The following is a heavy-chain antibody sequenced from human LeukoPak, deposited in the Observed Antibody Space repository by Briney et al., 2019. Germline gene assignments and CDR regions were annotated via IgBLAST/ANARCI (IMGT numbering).Heavy chain of an antibody. CDR1: GFTFSSYA. V-gene: IGHV3-30*04. D-gene: IGHD6-19*01. J-gene: IGHJ3*02. Sequence: GGSLRLSCAASGFTFSSYAMHWVRQAPGKGLEWVAVISYDGSNKYYADSVKGRFTISRDNAKNSLYLQMNSLRAEDTAVYYCARPGIAVAGRFAAFDIWGQGTMVTVSS. CDR2: ISYDGSNK. CDR3: ARPGIAVAGRFAAFDI.